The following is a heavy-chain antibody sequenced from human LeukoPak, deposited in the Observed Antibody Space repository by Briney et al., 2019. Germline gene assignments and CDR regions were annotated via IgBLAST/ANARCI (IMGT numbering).Heavy chain of an antibody. CDR2: TSGYNGNT. CDR3: ARDRPSEMIVVVNPFDY. V-gene: IGHV1-18*01. CDR1: GYTFTIYG. Sequence: ASVKVSCKASGYTFTIYGISWVRQAPGQGLEWMGWTSGYNGNTNYAQKFQGRVIMTTDTSTNTAYMELRSLRSDDTAVYFCARDRPSEMIVVVNPFDYWGQGTLVTVSS. J-gene: IGHJ4*02. D-gene: IGHD3-22*01.